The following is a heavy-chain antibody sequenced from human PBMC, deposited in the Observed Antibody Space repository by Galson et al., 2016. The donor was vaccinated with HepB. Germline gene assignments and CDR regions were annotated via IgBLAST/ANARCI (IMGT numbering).Heavy chain of an antibody. D-gene: IGHD2-15*01. CDR1: GFTFSTYA. J-gene: IGHJ4*02. Sequence: SLRLSCAASGFTFSTYAMSWLRQAPGKGLEWVSSITDSGDNAVYTASVRGRFTMSRDNSKNLLYLQMNSLSAEDTAIYYCAKAALGPWCNGGRCYPFDFWGQGTLVTVSS. V-gene: IGHV3-23*01. CDR3: AKAALGPWCNGGRCYPFDF. CDR2: ITDSGDNA.